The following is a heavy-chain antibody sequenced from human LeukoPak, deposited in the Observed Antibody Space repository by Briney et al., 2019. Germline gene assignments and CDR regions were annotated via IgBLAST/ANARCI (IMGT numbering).Heavy chain of an antibody. CDR2: INHSGST. J-gene: IGHJ3*02. Sequence: SEPLSLPCAVYGGSFSGYYWSWLRQPPGKGLEWIGEINHSGSTNYNPSLKSRVTISVDTSKNQFSLKMSSVTAADTGVYYCARSTVYFDAFDIWGQGTMVTVSS. CDR1: GGSFSGYY. V-gene: IGHV4-34*01. CDR3: ARSTVYFDAFDI. D-gene: IGHD2/OR15-2a*01.